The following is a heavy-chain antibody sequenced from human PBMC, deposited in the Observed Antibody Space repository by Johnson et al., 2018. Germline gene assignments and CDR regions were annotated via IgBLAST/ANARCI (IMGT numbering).Heavy chain of an antibody. Sequence: EVQLVESGGGLVQPGRSLRLSCAASGFTFDDYAMHWVRQAPGKGLEWVSGINWNSGSIGYADSVKGRFTISRDNAKNSLCLQMNSMRAEDTALYYCTKPPVGWLGEGAEYFQHWGQGTLVNVSS. J-gene: IGHJ1*01. CDR1: GFTFDDYA. D-gene: IGHD3-3*01. CDR3: TKPPVGWLGEGAEYFQH. CDR2: INWNSGSI. V-gene: IGHV3-9*01.